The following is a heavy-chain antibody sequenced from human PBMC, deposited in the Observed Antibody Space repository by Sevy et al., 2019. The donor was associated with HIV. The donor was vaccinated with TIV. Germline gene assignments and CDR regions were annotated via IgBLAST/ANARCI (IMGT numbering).Heavy chain of an antibody. J-gene: IGHJ5*02. CDR1: GFTFSSYA. CDR2: ISYDGSNK. V-gene: IGHV3-30-3*01. Sequence: GGSLRLSRAASGFTFSSYAMHWVRQAPGKGLEWVAVISYDGSNKYYADSVKGRFTISRDNSKNTLYLQMNSLRAEDTAVYYCARDLNILTGYYNGGLDPWGQGTLVTVSS. CDR3: ARDLNILTGYYNGGLDP. D-gene: IGHD3-9*01.